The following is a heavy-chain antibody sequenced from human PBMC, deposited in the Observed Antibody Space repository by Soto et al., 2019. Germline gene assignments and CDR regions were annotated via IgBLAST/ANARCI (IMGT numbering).Heavy chain of an antibody. CDR2: ITPSNGNT. CDR1: GYTFSTHG. V-gene: IGHV1-18*01. D-gene: IGHD2-15*01. Sequence: QAQLVQSGPEVKKPGASVKVSCKASGYTFSTHGLSWVRQAPGQGLEWMGWITPSNGNTNYAQKLQGRLSMTTDTSTNTGYMEVRSLRSDDTAVYYCATFRLCSGSTCDPSSGFDMWGQGTVVTVSS. J-gene: IGHJ3*02. CDR3: ATFRLCSGSTCDPSSGFDM.